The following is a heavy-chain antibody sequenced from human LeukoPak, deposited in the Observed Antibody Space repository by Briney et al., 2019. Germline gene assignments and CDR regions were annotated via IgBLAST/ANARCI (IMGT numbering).Heavy chain of an antibody. CDR1: GFTFSSYA. D-gene: IGHD4-17*01. CDR3: AKHGDYGPDYYYYGMDV. CDR2: ISGSGGST. V-gene: IGHV3-23*01. Sequence: GGSLRLSCAASGFTFSSYAMSWVRQAPGKGLEWVSAISGSGGSTYYADSVKGRFTISRDNSKNTLYLQMNSLRAEDAAVYYCAKHGDYGPDYYYYGMDVWGQGTTVTVS. J-gene: IGHJ6*02.